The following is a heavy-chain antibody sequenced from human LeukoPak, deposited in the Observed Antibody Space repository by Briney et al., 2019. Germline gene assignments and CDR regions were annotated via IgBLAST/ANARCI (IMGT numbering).Heavy chain of an antibody. CDR2: IHYTGST. D-gene: IGHD6-13*01. CDR1: GGSISSSSYY. V-gene: IGHV4-61*01. J-gene: IGHJ3*02. CDR3: ARDRQSRSWYGGAFDI. Sequence: PSETLSLTCTVSGGSISSSSYYWSWIRQPPGKGLEWIGYIHYTGSTDYNPSLKSRVTISVDTSKNQFSLTLNSVTAADTAVYFCARDRQSRSWYGGAFDIWGQGTMVTVSS.